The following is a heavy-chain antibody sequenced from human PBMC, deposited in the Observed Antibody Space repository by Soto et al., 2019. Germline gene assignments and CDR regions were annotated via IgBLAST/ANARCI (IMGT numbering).Heavy chain of an antibody. CDR3: AREAHFYGRSDVYDI. CDR2: IDSSSNYI. V-gene: IGHV3-21*01. CDR1: GFTFSIYS. D-gene: IGHD3-10*02. Sequence: DVQLVESGGGLVKPGGSLRLSCAASGFTFSIYSMTWVRQAPGKGLEWVASIDSSSNYIYYADSMRGRFTISRDNAKNSVFLEMNSLRADATAVYYCAREAHFYGRSDVYDIWGQGTMVTVSS. J-gene: IGHJ3*02.